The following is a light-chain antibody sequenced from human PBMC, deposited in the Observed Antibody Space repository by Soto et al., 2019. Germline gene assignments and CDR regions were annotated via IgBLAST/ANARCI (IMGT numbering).Light chain of an antibody. V-gene: IGKV1-39*01. CDR1: QTLKSY. CDR2: DAT. Sequence: IQMSLSLASVSATVGDRVTITCRASQTLKSYLNWYQHKSGKAPNLLIHDATTLQTGVPSRFSGSGSGTDFTLTISSLQPEDFVTYYCEQSFVTPRTFGQGTKLDIK. CDR3: EQSFVTPRT. J-gene: IGKJ1*01.